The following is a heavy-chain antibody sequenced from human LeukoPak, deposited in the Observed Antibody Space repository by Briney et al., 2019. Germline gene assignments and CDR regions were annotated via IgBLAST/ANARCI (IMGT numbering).Heavy chain of an antibody. CDR3: ARDRPTDHDILTGRFDP. CDR2: TIPIFGTA. CDR1: GGTFSSYA. Sequence: SVKVSCKASGGTFSSYAISWVRQAPGQGLEWMGGTIPIFGTANYAQKFQGRVTITADESTSTAYMELSSLRSEDTAVYYCARDRPTDHDILTGRFDPWGQGTLVTVSS. D-gene: IGHD3-9*01. V-gene: IGHV1-69*13. J-gene: IGHJ5*02.